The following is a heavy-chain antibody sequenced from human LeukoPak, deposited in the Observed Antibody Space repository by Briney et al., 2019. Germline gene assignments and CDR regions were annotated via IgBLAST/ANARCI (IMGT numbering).Heavy chain of an antibody. CDR2: ISSSSSTI. CDR3: ARTQLDLDGFDI. V-gene: IGHV3-48*01. CDR1: GFTFSSYS. Sequence: GGSLRLSCAASGFTFSSYSMNWVRQAPGKGLEWVSYISSSSSTIYYADSVKGRFTISRDNAKNSLYLQMNSLRGEDTAVYYCARTQLDLDGFDIWGQGTTVTVSS. D-gene: IGHD1-1*01. J-gene: IGHJ3*02.